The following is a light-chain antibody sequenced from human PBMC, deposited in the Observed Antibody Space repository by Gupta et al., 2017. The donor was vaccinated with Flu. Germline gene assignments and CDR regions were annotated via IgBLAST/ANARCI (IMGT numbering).Light chain of an antibody. CDR2: RDN. CDR1: SNNVGNQG. Sequence: TATLTCTENSNNVGNQGAAWLQQHQGHPPKVLFDRDNNRPSGISERFSAARSGNTASLTITGLQPEDEADYYCSAWDSSLNEAVFGGGTKVTVL. J-gene: IGLJ3*02. CDR3: SAWDSSLNEAV. V-gene: IGLV10-54*04.